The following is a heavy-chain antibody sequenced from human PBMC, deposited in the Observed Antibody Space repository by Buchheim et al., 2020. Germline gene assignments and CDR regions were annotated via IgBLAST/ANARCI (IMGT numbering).Heavy chain of an antibody. CDR3: AKDPAAGIAVAGTFLDY. J-gene: IGHJ4*02. Sequence: QVQLVESGGGVVQPGRSLRLSCAASGFTFSSYGMHWVRQAPGKGLEWVAVISYDGSNKYYADSVKGRFTISRDNSKTTLYLQMNSLRAEDTAVYYCAKDPAAGIAVAGTFLDYWGQGTL. D-gene: IGHD6-19*01. CDR1: GFTFSSYG. CDR2: ISYDGSNK. V-gene: IGHV3-30*18.